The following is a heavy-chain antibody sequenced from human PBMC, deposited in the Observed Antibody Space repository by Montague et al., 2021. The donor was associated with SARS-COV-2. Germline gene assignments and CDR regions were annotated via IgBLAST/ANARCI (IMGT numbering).Heavy chain of an antibody. CDR2: INHSGTT. J-gene: IGHJ4*02. CDR1: GGSFSGYY. Sequence: TLSLTCAVYGGSFSGYYWTWIRQSPGKGLEWIAEINHSGTTNYNFNPSLRSRVTISVDTSKSQVSLKLSSVTAADTGVYYCARWDPQTLTLIGLRGKSASDYWGQGTLVTVSS. CDR3: ARWDPQTLTLIGLRGKSASDY. D-gene: IGHD4-23*01. V-gene: IGHV4-34*01.